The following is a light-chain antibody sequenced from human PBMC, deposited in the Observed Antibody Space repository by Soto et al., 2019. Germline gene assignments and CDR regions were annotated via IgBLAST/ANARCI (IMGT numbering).Light chain of an antibody. J-gene: IGLJ1*01. V-gene: IGLV2-14*01. CDR3: SSYTSSTTLYV. Sequence: QSVLAQPASGSGSPGQSITISCTGTSSDVGGYNYVSWYQQHPGKAPKLMIYDVSSRPSGVSNRFSGSKSGNTASLTISGLQAEDEADYYCSSYTSSTTLYVFGTGTKVTVL. CDR1: SSDVGGYNY. CDR2: DVS.